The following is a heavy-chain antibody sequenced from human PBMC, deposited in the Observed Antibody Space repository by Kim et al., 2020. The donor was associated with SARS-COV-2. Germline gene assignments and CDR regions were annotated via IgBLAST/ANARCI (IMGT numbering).Heavy chain of an antibody. CDR3: ARDLFYFQSSGYYASDY. D-gene: IGHD3-22*01. J-gene: IGHJ4*02. Sequence: VEGRFTISRDNAKHSLYLQMNSLRVEDTAVYYCARDLFYFQSSGYYASDYWGRGTLVTVSS. V-gene: IGHV3-11*06.